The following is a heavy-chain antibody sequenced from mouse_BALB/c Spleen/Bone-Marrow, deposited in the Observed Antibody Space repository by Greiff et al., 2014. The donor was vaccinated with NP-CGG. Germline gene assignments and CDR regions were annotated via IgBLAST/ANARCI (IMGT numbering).Heavy chain of an antibody. CDR1: GFNIKDTY. CDR2: IDPANGNT. D-gene: IGHD1-1*01. J-gene: IGHJ3*01. Sequence: DVQLQESGAELVKPGASAKLSCTASGFNIKDTYMHWVKQRPEQGLEWIGRIDPANGNTKYDPKFQGKATITADTSSNTAYLQLSSLTSEDTAVYYGAFYYYGSSLFAYWGQGTLVTVSA. V-gene: IGHV14-3*02. CDR3: AFYYYGSSLFAY.